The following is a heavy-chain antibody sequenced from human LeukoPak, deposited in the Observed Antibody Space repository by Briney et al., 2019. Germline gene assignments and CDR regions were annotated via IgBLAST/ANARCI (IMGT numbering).Heavy chain of an antibody. CDR2: INHSGST. CDR1: GGSFSGYY. CDR3: ARAGGDYYDSRELGY. V-gene: IGHV4-34*01. Sequence: SETLSLTCAVYGGSFSGYYWSWIRKPPGKGLEWIGEINHSGSTNYNPSLKSRVTISVDTSKNQFSLKLSSVTAADTAVYYCARAGGDYYDSRELGYWGQGTLVTVSS. D-gene: IGHD3-22*01. J-gene: IGHJ4*02.